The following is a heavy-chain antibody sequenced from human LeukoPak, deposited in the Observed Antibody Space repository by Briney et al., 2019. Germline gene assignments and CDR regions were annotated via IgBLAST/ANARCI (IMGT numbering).Heavy chain of an antibody. D-gene: IGHD3-3*01. V-gene: IGHV3-21*01. CDR1: GFTFSSCS. CDR3: ALGEWLSPFDY. J-gene: IGHJ4*02. CDR2: ISSGSSYI. Sequence: PGGSLRLSCAASGFTFSSCSMTWVRQAPGKGLEWVSSISSGSSYIYYADSVKGRFTISRDNAKNSLYLQINSLRAEDTAVYYCALGEWLSPFDYWGQGTLVTVSS.